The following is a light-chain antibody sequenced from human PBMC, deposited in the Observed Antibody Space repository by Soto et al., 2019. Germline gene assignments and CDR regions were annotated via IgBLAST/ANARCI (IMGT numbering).Light chain of an antibody. J-gene: IGKJ1*01. V-gene: IGKV3-20*01. CDR1: QSVASRH. Sequence: EIVLTQSPGTLSLSPGERATLSCRASQSVASRHLAWYQQKPGQAPRLLFYGASIRVTGIPDRFSGSGSGTDFTLTISRLEPEDFAVYYCQQYGTSPQTFGQGTKVEIK. CDR3: QQYGTSPQT. CDR2: GAS.